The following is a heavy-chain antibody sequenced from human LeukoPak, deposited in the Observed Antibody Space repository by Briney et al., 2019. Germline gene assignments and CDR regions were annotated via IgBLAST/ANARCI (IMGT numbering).Heavy chain of an antibody. CDR1: GYTFTSYG. V-gene: IGHV1-18*01. CDR3: ARDRDPIGYCSGGSCFGLDY. D-gene: IGHD2-15*01. CDR2: ISAYTGNT. Sequence: GASVKVSCKASGYTFTSYGISWVRQAPGQGLEWMGWISAYTGNTNYAQKLQGRVTMTTDTSTSTAYMELRSLRSDDTAVYYCARDRDPIGYCSGGSCFGLDYWGQGTLVTVSS. J-gene: IGHJ4*02.